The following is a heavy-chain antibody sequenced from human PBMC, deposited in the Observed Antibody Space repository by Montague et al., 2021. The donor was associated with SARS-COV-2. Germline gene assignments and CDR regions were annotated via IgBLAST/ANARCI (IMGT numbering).Heavy chain of an antibody. J-gene: IGHJ4*02. Sequence: SLRLSFSASGFTFNSYAMSWVRQAPGKGLEWVSAISGSGGSTYYADSVKGRFTISRDNSKNTLYLQMNSLRAEDTAVYYCAKDWFGYSGYDYDYWGQGTLVTVSS. CDR1: GFTFNSYA. CDR2: ISGSGGST. V-gene: IGHV3-23*01. CDR3: AKDWFGYSGYDYDY. D-gene: IGHD5-12*01.